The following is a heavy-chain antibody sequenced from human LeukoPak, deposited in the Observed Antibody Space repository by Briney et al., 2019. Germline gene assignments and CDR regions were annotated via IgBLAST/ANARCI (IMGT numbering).Heavy chain of an antibody. CDR2: INHSGRT. J-gene: IGHJ5*02. V-gene: IGHV4-34*01. Sequence: SETLSLTCAVHGGSFSGYYWSWIRQPPGKGLEWIGEINHSGRTKYNPSLKSRVTISVDTSKKQFSLRLTSVTAADTAVYSCARGRVPLKQLSPEGGNWFDPWGQGTLVTVSS. D-gene: IGHD6-13*01. CDR1: GGSFSGYY. CDR3: ARGRVPLKQLSPEGGNWFDP.